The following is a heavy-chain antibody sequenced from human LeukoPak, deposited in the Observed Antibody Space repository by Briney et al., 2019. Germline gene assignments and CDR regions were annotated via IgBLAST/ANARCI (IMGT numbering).Heavy chain of an antibody. J-gene: IGHJ4*02. CDR1: GFTFSSYA. Sequence: GGSLRLSCAASGFTFSSYAMHWVRQAPGKGLEWVAVISYDGSNKYYADSVKGRFTISRDNAKNSLYLQMNSLRAEDTAVYYCAREGYSSSWYDPLDYWGQGTLVTVSS. CDR2: ISYDGSNK. D-gene: IGHD6-13*01. V-gene: IGHV3-30-3*01. CDR3: AREGYSSSWYDPLDY.